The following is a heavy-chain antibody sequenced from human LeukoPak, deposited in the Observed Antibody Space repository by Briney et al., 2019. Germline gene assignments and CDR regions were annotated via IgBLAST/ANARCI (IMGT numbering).Heavy chain of an antibody. CDR2: IKEDGSAK. V-gene: IGHV3-7*03. CDR1: GFTFSSYW. J-gene: IGHJ6*02. CDR3: AKDKADGMDV. Sequence: GGSLRLSCAVSGFTFSSYWMSWVRQAPGKGLEWVANIKEDGSAKDHVDSVKGRFTISRDNAKNSLYLQMNSLRAEDTALYYCAKDKADGMDVWGQGTTVTVSS. D-gene: IGHD6-13*01.